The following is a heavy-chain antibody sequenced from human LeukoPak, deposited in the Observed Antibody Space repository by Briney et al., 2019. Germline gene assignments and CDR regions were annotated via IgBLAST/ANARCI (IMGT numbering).Heavy chain of an antibody. CDR3: ARIRSSRYFDWLLSYNWFDP. J-gene: IGHJ5*02. Sequence: ASVKVSCKASGYSFTAYYMHWVRQAPGQGLEWMGWISAYNGNTNYAQKLQGRVTMTTDTSTSTAYMELRSLRSDDTAVYYCARIRSSRYFDWLLSYNWFDPWGQGTLVTVSS. D-gene: IGHD3-9*01. CDR1: GYSFTAYY. V-gene: IGHV1-18*04. CDR2: ISAYNGNT.